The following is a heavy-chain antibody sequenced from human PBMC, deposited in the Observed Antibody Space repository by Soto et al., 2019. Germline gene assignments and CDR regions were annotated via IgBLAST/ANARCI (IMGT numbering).Heavy chain of an antibody. Sequence: QVQLVQSGAEVKKPGSSVKVSCKASGGTFSSYTISWVRQAPGQGLEWMGRIIPILGIANYAQKFQGRVTITADKSTSTAYMELSSLRSEETAVYYCARSRYGDYSTYFGYWGQGNLVTVSS. V-gene: IGHV1-69*02. J-gene: IGHJ4*02. CDR3: ARSRYGDYSTYFGY. D-gene: IGHD4-17*01. CDR1: GGTFSSYT. CDR2: IIPILGIA.